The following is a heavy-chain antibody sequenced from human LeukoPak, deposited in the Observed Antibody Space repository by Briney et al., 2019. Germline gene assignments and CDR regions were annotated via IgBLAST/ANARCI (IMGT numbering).Heavy chain of an antibody. CDR1: GGSFSGYY. V-gene: IGHV4-34*01. CDR2: INHSGSS. J-gene: IGHJ3*02. CDR3: ARVLEVRGDDAFDI. Sequence: SETLSLTCAVYGGSFSGYYWSWIRQPPGKGLEWIGEINHSGSSNYNPSLKSRVTISVDTSKNQFSLKLSSVTAADTAVYYCARVLEVRGDDAFDIWGQGTMVTVSS. D-gene: IGHD3-10*01.